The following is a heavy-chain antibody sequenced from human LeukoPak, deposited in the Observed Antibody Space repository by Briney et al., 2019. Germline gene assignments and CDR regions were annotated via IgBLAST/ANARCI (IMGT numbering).Heavy chain of an antibody. CDR1: GYTFNTYS. J-gene: IGHJ2*01. V-gene: IGHV3-21*01. CDR2: ISSSSTYI. Sequence: PGGSLRLSCVASGYTFNTYSMNWVRQAPGKGLEWVSSISSSSTYIYHADSVKGRFTISRDNAKNSLYLQMNSLRAEDSAVYYCARDFFGELGYWYFDVWGRGTLVTVSS. CDR3: ARDFFGELGYWYFDV. D-gene: IGHD3-10*01.